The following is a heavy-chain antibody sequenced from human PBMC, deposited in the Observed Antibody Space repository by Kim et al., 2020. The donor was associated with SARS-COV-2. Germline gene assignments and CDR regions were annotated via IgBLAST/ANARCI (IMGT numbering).Heavy chain of an antibody. V-gene: IGHV4-39*07. Sequence: SETLSLTCTVSGGSISSSSYYWGWIRQPPGKGLEWIGSIYYSGSTYYNPSLKSRVTISVDTSKNQFSLKLSSVTAADTAVYYCARDDDYGDYDRWFDPWGQGTLVTVSS. CDR2: IYYSGST. J-gene: IGHJ5*02. CDR1: GGSISSSSYY. D-gene: IGHD4-17*01. CDR3: ARDDDYGDYDRWFDP.